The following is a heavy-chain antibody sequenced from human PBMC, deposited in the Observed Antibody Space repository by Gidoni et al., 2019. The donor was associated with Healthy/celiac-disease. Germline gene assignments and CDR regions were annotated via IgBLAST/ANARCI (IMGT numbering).Heavy chain of an antibody. D-gene: IGHD3-16*02. CDR2: IYYSGST. Sequence: QVQLQESGPGLVKPSQTLSLTCTVSGGSISSGGYYWSWIRQHPGKGLEWIGYIYYSGSTYYNPSLKSRVTISVDTSKNQFSLKLSSVTAADTAVYYCARVPMITFGGVIAFDAFDIWGQGTMVTVSS. CDR3: ARVPMITFGGVIAFDAFDI. V-gene: IGHV4-31*03. CDR1: GGSISSGGYY. J-gene: IGHJ3*02.